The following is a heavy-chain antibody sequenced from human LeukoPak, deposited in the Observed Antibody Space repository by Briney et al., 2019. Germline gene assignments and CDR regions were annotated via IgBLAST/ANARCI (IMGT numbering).Heavy chain of an antibody. CDR2: INPSGGST. D-gene: IGHD3-22*01. Sequence: ASVKVSCKASGYTFTSYYMHWARQAPGQGLEWMGIINPSGGSTSYAQKFQGRVTMTRDTSTSTVYMELSSLRSEDTAVYYCARAGENYYDSSGYYYAWGQGTLVTVSS. V-gene: IGHV1-46*01. CDR1: GYTFTSYY. CDR3: ARAGENYYDSSGYYYA. J-gene: IGHJ5*02.